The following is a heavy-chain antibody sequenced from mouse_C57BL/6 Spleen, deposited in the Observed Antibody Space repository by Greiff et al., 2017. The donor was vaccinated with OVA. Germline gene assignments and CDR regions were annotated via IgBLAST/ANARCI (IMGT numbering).Heavy chain of an antibody. J-gene: IGHJ3*01. CDR2: ISNYYGDA. D-gene: IGHD2-2*01. V-gene: IGHV1-67*01. CDR3: ARHYGYGAGFAY. CDR1: GYTFTDYA. Sequence: QVQLQQSGPELVRPGVSVKISCTGSGYTFTDYAMHWVKQSHAKSLEWIGVISNYYGDASYNPKFKDKVTMTVDKSTSKAYMKLTRLTSEDAAVYYCARHYGYGAGFAYWGQGTLVTVSA.